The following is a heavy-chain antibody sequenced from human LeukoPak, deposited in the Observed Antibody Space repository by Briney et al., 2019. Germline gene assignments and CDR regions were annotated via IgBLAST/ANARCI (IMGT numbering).Heavy chain of an antibody. CDR3: AKSGWISCYKNCFDT. CDR2: ISGRDTST. D-gene: IGHD2-2*02. CDR1: GIPLDIFG. Sequence: QTGGSLKLSLSTPGIPLDIFGHSWVRQASGKGPEWVSGISGRDTSTYPADSVKGRFTIPSDDSENTLYLQMNSQRAEDTAVYYCAKSGWISCYKNCFDTWGQGNLVTVSS. V-gene: IGHV3-23*01. J-gene: IGHJ5*02.